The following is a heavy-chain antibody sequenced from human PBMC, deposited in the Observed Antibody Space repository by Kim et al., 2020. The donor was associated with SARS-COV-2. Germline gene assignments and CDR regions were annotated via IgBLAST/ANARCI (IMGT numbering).Heavy chain of an antibody. CDR2: IYSGGST. V-gene: IGHV3-53*01. CDR1: GFTVSSNY. Sequence: GGSLRLSCAASGFTVSSNYMSWVRQAPGKGLEWVSVIYSGGSTYYADSVKGRFTISRDNSKNKLYLQMNSLRAEDTAVYYCARDPVGDYYYGMDVWGQGTTVTVSS. D-gene: IGHD3-16*01. J-gene: IGHJ6*02. CDR3: ARDPVGDYYYGMDV.